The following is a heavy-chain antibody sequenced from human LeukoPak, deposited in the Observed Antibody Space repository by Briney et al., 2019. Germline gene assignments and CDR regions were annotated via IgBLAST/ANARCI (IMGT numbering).Heavy chain of an antibody. Sequence: PSETLSLTCTVSGGSISSSSYYWGWIRQPPRKGLEWIGSIYYSGSTYYNPSLKSRVTISVDTSKNQFSLKLSSVTAADTAVYYCARVDILTGYTDLWGQGTLVTVSS. CDR1: GGSISSSSYY. CDR2: IYYSGST. D-gene: IGHD3-9*01. V-gene: IGHV4-39*07. CDR3: ARVDILTGYTDL. J-gene: IGHJ5*02.